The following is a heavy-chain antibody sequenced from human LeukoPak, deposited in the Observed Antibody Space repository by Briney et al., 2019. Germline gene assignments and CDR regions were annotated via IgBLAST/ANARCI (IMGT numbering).Heavy chain of an antibody. D-gene: IGHD5-24*01. CDR3: ARGDGYKADY. CDR2: IYYTGIT. CDR1: GGSISRYY. J-gene: IGHJ4*02. V-gene: IGHV4-59*08. Sequence: PSETLSLTCTVSGGSISRYYWSWIRRPPGKGLEWIGYIYYTGITNYNPSLKSRVTMSVDTSKNQLSLKVNSVTAADTAVYFCARGDGYKADYWGQGTLVIVSS.